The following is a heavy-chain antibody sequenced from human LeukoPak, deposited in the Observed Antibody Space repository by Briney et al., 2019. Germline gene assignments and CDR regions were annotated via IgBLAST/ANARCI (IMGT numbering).Heavy chain of an antibody. CDR3: AREPYIATPGAWFDP. CDR1: GGTFSSYG. J-gene: IGHJ5*02. CDR2: IIPFFGTA. D-gene: IGHD6-13*01. V-gene: IGHV1-69*06. Sequence: SVKVSCKASGGTFSSYGISWLRQAPGQGPEWMGGIIPFFGTANYAQKFQGRVTITADKSTSTAYMELSSLRSEDTAVYYCAREPYIATPGAWFDPWGQGTLVTVSS.